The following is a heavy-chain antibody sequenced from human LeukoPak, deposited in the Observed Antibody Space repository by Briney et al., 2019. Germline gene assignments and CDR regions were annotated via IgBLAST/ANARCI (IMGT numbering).Heavy chain of an antibody. V-gene: IGHV4-39*01. Sequence: SETLSLTCTVSGGSISSRSYYWDWIRQPPGKGLDWIGSISYSGSAYYNPSLKSRVTISVDTSKNQLSLKVSSVTAADTALYYCARHRGGNDAFDIWGQGTMVSVSS. CDR2: ISYSGSA. J-gene: IGHJ3*02. D-gene: IGHD2-15*01. CDR1: GGSISSRSYY. CDR3: ARHRGGNDAFDI.